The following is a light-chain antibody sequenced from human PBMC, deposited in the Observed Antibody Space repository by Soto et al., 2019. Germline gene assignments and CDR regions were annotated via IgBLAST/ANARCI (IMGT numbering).Light chain of an antibody. V-gene: IGKV3-15*01. CDR2: GTS. CDR1: QSVSSN. Sequence: DKVMTQSPATLSVSPGERATLSCRASQSVSSNLAWYQQKPGQAPRLLIYGTSTRATGIPARFSGSGSGTEFTLTISSLQSEDFAVYYCQQYNNWPLLTFGGGTKVEIK. J-gene: IGKJ4*01. CDR3: QQYNNWPLLT.